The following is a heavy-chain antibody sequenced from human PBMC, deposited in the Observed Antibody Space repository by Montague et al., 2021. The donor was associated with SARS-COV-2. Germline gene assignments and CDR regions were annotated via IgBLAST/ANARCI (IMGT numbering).Heavy chain of an antibody. CDR2: ISYDGSDK. D-gene: IGHD6-13*01. Sequence: SLRLSCAASGFTFSSFAVHWVRQAPGKGLEWVAVISYDGSDKYYLYSVEGRFTISRDNSKNTLYLQMNSLRAEDTAVYYCARDVYSSSWFARPDNWGQGTLVTVSS. CDR1: GFTFSSFA. CDR3: ARDVYSSSWFARPDN. V-gene: IGHV3-30*04. J-gene: IGHJ4*02.